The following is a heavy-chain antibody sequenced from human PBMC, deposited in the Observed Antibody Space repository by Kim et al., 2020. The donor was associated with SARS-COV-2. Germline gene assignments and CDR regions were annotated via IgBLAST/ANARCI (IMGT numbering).Heavy chain of an antibody. V-gene: IGHV1-69*13. CDR3: ARDYRSGVVVPAARSGSYYYYGMDV. J-gene: IGHJ6*02. CDR2: IIPIFGTA. Sequence: SVKVSCKASGGTFSSYAISWVRQAPGQGLEWMGGIIPIFGTANYAQEFQGRVTITADESTSTAYMELSSLRSEDTAVYYCARDYRSGVVVPAARSGSYYYYGMDVWGQGTTVTVSS. D-gene: IGHD2-2*01. CDR1: GGTFSSYA.